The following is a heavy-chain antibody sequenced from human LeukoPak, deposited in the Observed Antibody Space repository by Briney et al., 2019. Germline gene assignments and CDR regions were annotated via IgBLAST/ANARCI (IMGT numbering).Heavy chain of an antibody. Sequence: QPGGSLRLSRAASGFTFSGYWMNWVRQAPGKGLEWVANIKKEGSEKYYVDSVKGRFTISRDNAKNSLYLQMNSLRADDTAVYYCATDYYDSSGYYTGTYWGPGTLVTVSS. V-gene: IGHV3-7*03. CDR1: GFTFSGYW. CDR2: IKKEGSEK. J-gene: IGHJ4*02. CDR3: ATDYYDSSGYYTGTY. D-gene: IGHD3-22*01.